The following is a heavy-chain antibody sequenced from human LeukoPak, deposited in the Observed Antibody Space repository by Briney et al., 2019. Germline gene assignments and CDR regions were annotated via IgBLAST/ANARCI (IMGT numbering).Heavy chain of an antibody. Sequence: GGSLRLSCAASGFTFSSYGMHWVRQVPGKGLEWVSVISYDGSNKYYADSVKGRFTISRDNSKNTLYLQVNSLRAEDTAVYYCARGEGDLPFDYWGQGTLVTVSS. D-gene: IGHD2-21*02. V-gene: IGHV3-30*03. CDR2: ISYDGSNK. J-gene: IGHJ4*02. CDR3: ARGEGDLPFDY. CDR1: GFTFSSYG.